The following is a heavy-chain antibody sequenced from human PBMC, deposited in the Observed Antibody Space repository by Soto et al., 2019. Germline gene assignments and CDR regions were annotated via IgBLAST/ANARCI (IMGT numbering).Heavy chain of an antibody. V-gene: IGHV3-9*01. CDR3: AKDKGYSQPYYGMDV. CDR1: GFTVSSTY. CDR2: ISWNSGSI. J-gene: IGHJ6*02. D-gene: IGHD2-15*01. Sequence: PGGSLRLSCNASGFTVSSTYMSWVRQAPGMVLEWVSGISWNSGSIGYEDSVKGRFTISRDNAKNSLYLQMNSLRAEDTALYYCAKDKGYSQPYYGMDVWGQGTTVNVSS.